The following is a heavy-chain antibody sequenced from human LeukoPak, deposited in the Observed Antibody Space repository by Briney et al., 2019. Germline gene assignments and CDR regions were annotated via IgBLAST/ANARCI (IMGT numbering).Heavy chain of an antibody. CDR2: INTGNGNT. CDR3: ARGPGSYRFDP. Sequence: ASVTVSCTASGYTFTTYALHWVRQAPGQRLEWMGWINTGNGNTKYSQKFQGRVTITRDTSASTAYMEVSSLRYEDTAVYYCARGPGSYRFDPWGQGTLVTVSS. D-gene: IGHD3-10*01. CDR1: GYTFTTYA. J-gene: IGHJ5*02. V-gene: IGHV1-3*04.